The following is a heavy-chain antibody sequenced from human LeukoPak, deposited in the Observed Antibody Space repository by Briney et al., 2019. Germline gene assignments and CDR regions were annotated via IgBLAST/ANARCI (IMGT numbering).Heavy chain of an antibody. Sequence: ASVKVSFKVSGYTLTELSMHWVRQAPGKGLEWMGGFDPEDGETIYAQKFQGRVTMTEDTSTDTAYMELSSLRSEDTAVYYCATPYYYGSGTSYYYGMDVWGQGTTVTVSS. CDR3: ATPYYYGSGTSYYYGMDV. CDR1: GYTLTELS. D-gene: IGHD3-10*01. J-gene: IGHJ6*02. V-gene: IGHV1-24*01. CDR2: FDPEDGET.